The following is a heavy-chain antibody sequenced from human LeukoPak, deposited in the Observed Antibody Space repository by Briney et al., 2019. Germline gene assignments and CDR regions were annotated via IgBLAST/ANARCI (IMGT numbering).Heavy chain of an antibody. CDR2: VHLNGAT. CDR3: TRESGAFSPFGF. J-gene: IGHJ4*02. Sequence: PSETLSLTCAVSGGSITTTNWWSWLRQPPGKGLEWIGEVHLNGATNYNPSLESRFSMSIDKSNNHLSLEVTSVTAADTAMYYFTRESGAFSPFGFWGQGTLVTVSS. V-gene: IGHV4-4*02. CDR1: GGSITTTNW. D-gene: IGHD1-26*01.